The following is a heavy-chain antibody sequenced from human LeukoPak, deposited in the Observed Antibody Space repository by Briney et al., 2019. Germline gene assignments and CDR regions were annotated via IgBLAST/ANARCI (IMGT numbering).Heavy chain of an antibody. Sequence: PSETLSLTCTVSGGSINSRSYFWGWIRQPPGKGLEWIGSIYYKGNTYFNPSLKSRVSISEDTSKNQFSLKLNSVTAADTAVYYCARDYNSVTHWFSDLWGRGTLVTVSP. V-gene: IGHV4-39*07. J-gene: IGHJ2*01. CDR1: GGSINSRSYF. CDR2: IYYKGNT. CDR3: ARDYNSVTHWFSDL. D-gene: IGHD4-17*01.